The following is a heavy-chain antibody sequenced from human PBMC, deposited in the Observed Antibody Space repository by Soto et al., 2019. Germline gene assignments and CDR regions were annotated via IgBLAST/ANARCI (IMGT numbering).Heavy chain of an antibody. CDR3: AKVVPGAEAWFDP. Sequence: ASVKVSCKTSGYTFSNYGITWVRQAPGQPREWLGWISLYSDGTNYAQKFQGRVSLTTETSTTTAYMELRSLRSDDTAVYYCAKVVPGAEAWFDPWGHGXLVTVPS. V-gene: IGHV1-18*01. CDR1: GYTFSNYG. J-gene: IGHJ5*02. D-gene: IGHD2-2*01. CDR2: ISLYSDGT.